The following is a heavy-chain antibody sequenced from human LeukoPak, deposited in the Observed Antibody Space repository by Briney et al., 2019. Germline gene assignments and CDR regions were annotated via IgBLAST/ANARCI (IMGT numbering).Heavy chain of an antibody. V-gene: IGHV4-30-2*01. CDR2: IYHSGST. Sequence: PSQTLSLTCTVSGGSISSGGYYWSWIRQPPGKGLEWIGYIYHSGSTYYNPSLKSRVTISVDRSKNQLSLKLSSVTAADTAVYYCARERGALDYWGQGTLVTVSS. J-gene: IGHJ4*02. D-gene: IGHD4/OR15-4a*01. CDR1: GGSISSGGYY. CDR3: ARERGALDY.